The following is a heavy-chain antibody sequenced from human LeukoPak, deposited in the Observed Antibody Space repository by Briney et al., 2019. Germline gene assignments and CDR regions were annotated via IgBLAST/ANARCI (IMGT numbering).Heavy chain of an antibody. D-gene: IGHD3-22*01. CDR2: IKSKTDGGTT. J-gene: IGHJ3*02. Sequence: PGGSLRLCCAASGFTFGSAWMSWVRQAPGKGLEWVGRIKSKTDGGTTDYAAPVKGRFSISRDDSKNTLYLQMNSLKTEDTAVYYCTTGDSSGYYFEAFDIWGQGTMVTVSS. CDR3: TTGDSSGYYFEAFDI. V-gene: IGHV3-15*01. CDR1: GFTFGSAW.